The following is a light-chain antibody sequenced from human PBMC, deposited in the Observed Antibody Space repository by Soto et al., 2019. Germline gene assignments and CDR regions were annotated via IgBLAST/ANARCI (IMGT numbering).Light chain of an antibody. J-gene: IGKJ4*01. CDR3: QQLNSYPF. V-gene: IGKV1-9*01. Sequence: DIQLTQSPSFLSASVGDRVTITCRASQGISSYLAWYQQKPGKAPKLLIYAASTLQSGVQSRFSGSGSGTEFTLTISSLQPEDFATYYCQQLNSYPFFGGGTKVEIK. CDR2: AAS. CDR1: QGISSY.